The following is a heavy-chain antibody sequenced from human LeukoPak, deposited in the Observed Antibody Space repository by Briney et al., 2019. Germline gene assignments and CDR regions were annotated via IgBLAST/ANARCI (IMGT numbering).Heavy chain of an antibody. CDR1: GFDFSTYY. V-gene: IGHV3-21*01. CDR3: ARDQVVVVVAATYYYYGMDV. CDR2: ISSSSSNI. D-gene: IGHD2-15*01. Sequence: PGGSLRLSCAASGFDFSTYYLNWVRQAPGKGLEWVSSISSSSSNIFYSDLVKGRFTISRDNAKNSLYLHMNSLRAEDTAVYYCARDQVVVVVAATYYYYGMDVWGQGTTVTVSS. J-gene: IGHJ6*02.